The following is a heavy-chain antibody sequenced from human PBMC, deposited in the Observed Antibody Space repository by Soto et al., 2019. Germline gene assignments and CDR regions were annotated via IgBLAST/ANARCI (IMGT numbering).Heavy chain of an antibody. CDR3: ARATESHYFDY. CDR1: GASITSSGYY. CDR2: IYYRGTT. V-gene: IGHV4-31*01. Sequence: SETLSLTCTLSGASITSSGYYWSWIRLHPGEGLEWIGYIYYRGTTYYNPPLKSPVTISTDTSKKEFSLTLTSVTAADTAVYYCARATESHYFDYWGRGILVT. J-gene: IGHJ4*02.